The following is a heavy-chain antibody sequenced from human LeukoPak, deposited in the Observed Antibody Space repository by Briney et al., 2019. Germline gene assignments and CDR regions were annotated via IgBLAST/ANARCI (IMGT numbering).Heavy chain of an antibody. CDR1: GYSISSGYY. D-gene: IGHD6-13*01. CDR2: IYHSGST. CDR3: ARPRYSSSQFDY. J-gene: IGHJ4*02. Sequence: PSETLSLTCAASGYSISSGYYWGWIRQPPGKGLEWIGSIYHSGSTYYNPSLKSRVTISVDTSKNQFSLKLSSVTAADTAVYYCARPRYSSSQFDYWGQGTLVTVSS. V-gene: IGHV4-38-2*01.